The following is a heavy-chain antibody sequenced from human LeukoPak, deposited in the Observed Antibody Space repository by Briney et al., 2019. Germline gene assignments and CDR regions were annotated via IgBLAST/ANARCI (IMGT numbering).Heavy chain of an antibody. Sequence: SVKVSCKASGGTFSSYAISWVRQTPGQGLEWMGGIIPIFGTANYAQKFQGRVTITTDESTSTAYMELSSLRSEDTAVYYCASPKAGYSGSYHYYFDYWGQGTLVTVSS. V-gene: IGHV1-69*05. CDR3: ASPKAGYSGSYHYYFDY. D-gene: IGHD1-26*01. J-gene: IGHJ4*02. CDR2: IIPIFGTA. CDR1: GGTFSSYA.